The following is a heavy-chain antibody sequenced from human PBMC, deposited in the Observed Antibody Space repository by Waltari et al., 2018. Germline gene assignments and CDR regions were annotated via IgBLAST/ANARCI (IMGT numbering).Heavy chain of an antibody. Sequence: EVQLLESGGGLVQPGGSLRLSCVASGFTFSSYGMSWVRQGAGKGLEGVARVSGSGDTTDDADSVKGRFTISRDNSKNTFYLQMNSLRVDDTAVYYCARDGRPPSGSFDYWGQGTLVTVSS. J-gene: IGHJ4*02. CDR2: VSGSGDTT. D-gene: IGHD1-26*01. V-gene: IGHV3-23*01. CDR3: ARDGRPPSGSFDY. CDR1: GFTFSSYG.